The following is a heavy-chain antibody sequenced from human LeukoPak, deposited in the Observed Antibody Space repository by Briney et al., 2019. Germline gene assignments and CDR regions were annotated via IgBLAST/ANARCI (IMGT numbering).Heavy chain of an antibody. J-gene: IGHJ4*02. Sequence: GGSLRLSCAASGFTFSDYYMSCIRQAPGKGLEWVSYISSSGSTIYYADSVKGRFTISRDNAKNSLYLQTNSLRAEDTAVYYCARDGRGITPTYYFDYWGQGTLVTVSS. D-gene: IGHD3-10*01. CDR1: GFTFSDYY. CDR2: ISSSGSTI. CDR3: ARDGRGITPTYYFDY. V-gene: IGHV3-11*04.